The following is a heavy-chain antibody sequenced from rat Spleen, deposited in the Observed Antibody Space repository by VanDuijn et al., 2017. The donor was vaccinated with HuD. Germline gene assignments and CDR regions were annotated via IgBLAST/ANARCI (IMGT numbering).Heavy chain of an antibody. CDR2: ISTGGGNT. Sequence: EVQLVESGGGLVQPGRSLKVSCAASGFTFSSFPMAWVRQAPKKGLEWVASISTGGGNTHYRDSVKGRFTISRDNAKSTLYLQMDSLMSEDTATYYCTTDTFYDGTYYPGGFDYWGRGTLVTVSS. J-gene: IGHJ3*01. CDR3: TTDTFYDGTYYPGGFDY. V-gene: IGHV5-27*01. CDR1: GFTFSSFP. D-gene: IGHD1-12*02.